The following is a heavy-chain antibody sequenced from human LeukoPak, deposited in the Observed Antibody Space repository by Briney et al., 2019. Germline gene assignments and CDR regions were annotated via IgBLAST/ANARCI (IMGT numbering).Heavy chain of an antibody. J-gene: IGHJ4*02. D-gene: IGHD3-16*02. CDR2: IRYDGSNK. CDR3: ANGRQYVLSFDY. CDR1: GFTFSSYG. V-gene: IGHV3-30*02. Sequence: GGSLRLSCAASGFTFSSYGMHWVRQAPGKGLEWVAFIRYDGSNKYYADSVKGRFTISRDNSKNTLYLQMNSLRAEDTAGYYCANGRQYVLSFDYWGQGTLVTVSS.